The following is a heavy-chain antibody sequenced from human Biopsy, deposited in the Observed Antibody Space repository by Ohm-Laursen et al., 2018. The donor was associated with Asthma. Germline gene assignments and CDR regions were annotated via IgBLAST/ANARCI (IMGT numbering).Heavy chain of an antibody. CDR3: ARGWNCGGDCYSLDS. J-gene: IGHJ4*02. CDR1: GDSIDSGDYS. CDR2: IYRNGDT. Sequence: QTLSLTCAISGDSIDSGDYSWTWIRQSPGVGLEWIGYIYRNGDTYYNPTLKNRVTISIDRSKNQFSLRLRSVTAADTAVYYCARGWNCGGDCYSLDSWGQGTLVTVSS. V-gene: IGHV4-30-2*06. D-gene: IGHD2-21*02.